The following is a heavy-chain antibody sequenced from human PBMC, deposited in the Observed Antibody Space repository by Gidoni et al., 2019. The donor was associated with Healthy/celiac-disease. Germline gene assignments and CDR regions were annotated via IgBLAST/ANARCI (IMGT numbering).Heavy chain of an antibody. CDR2: ISYDGSNK. CDR3: AKDWGIYSGSYCMDV. D-gene: IGHD1-26*01. V-gene: IGHV3-30*18. J-gene: IGHJ6*02. Sequence: VQLVVSGGGVFQPGRSLGLSCAAPGFTSGRHGMPWVRQAPGKGLEWVAVISYDGSNKYYADSVKGRFTISRDNSKNTLYLQMNSLRAEDTAVYYCAKDWGIYSGSYCMDVWDQGTTVTVSS. CDR1: GFTSGRHG.